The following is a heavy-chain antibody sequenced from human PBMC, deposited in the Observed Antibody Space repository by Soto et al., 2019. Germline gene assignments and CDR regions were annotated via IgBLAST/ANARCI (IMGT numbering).Heavy chain of an antibody. J-gene: IGHJ3*01. V-gene: IGHV3-23*01. CDR3: AKDGGIIVKAGEAFDV. CDR1: GFTLSMSA. CDR2: ISDSGDRT. D-gene: IGHD3-16*02. Sequence: EVQVMESGGGLVQPGGSLLLSGASAGFTLSMSAVHWVRQAPGKGREVVSYISDSGDRTYYADAVKGRFTISRVRSKNPVALQMDSLRVEDTAVDYCAKDGGIIVKAGEAFDVWCQGTKVSVSS.